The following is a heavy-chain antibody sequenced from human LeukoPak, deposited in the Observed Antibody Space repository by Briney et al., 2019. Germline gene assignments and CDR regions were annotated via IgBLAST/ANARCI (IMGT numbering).Heavy chain of an antibody. J-gene: IGHJ4*02. D-gene: IGHD3-10*01. Sequence: GGSLRLSCAASGFTFSAYWMTWDRQAPGKGLEWVANIQQDGSHKHYVDSVKGRFIISRDNAKNSLYLQMNSLRAEDTAVYFCARDGYATGSHDYWGQGALVTVSS. CDR2: IQQDGSHK. V-gene: IGHV3-7*04. CDR3: ARDGYATGSHDY. CDR1: GFTFSAYW.